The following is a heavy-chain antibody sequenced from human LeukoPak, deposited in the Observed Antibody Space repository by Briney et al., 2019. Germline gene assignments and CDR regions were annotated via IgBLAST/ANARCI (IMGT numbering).Heavy chain of an antibody. V-gene: IGHV1-18*01. CDR1: GYTFTSYG. CDR2: ISAYNGNT. D-gene: IGHD6-13*01. J-gene: IGHJ1*01. CDR3: ARSPYSSSWYYFQN. Sequence: EASVKVSCKASGYTFTSYGISWVRQAPGQGLEWMGWISAYNGNTNYAQKFQDRVTMTRDTSISTAYMELSTLRSDDTAVYYCARSPYSSSWYYFQNWGQGTLVTVSS.